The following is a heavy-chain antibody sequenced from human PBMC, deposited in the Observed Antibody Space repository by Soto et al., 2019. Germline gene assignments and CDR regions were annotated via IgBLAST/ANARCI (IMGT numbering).Heavy chain of an antibody. CDR3: AKVGGTSHPPIPVDY. V-gene: IGHV3-23*01. D-gene: IGHD2-2*02. Sequence: GGSLRLSCAASGFTFRSYAMNWLRQAPGKGLEWVSTISGSGGSTYYAHTSTYYADSVKGRFTISGDNSKNTLYLQMNSLRAEDTAVYYCAKVGGTSHPPIPVDYWGQGTLVTVSS. CDR1: GFTFRSYA. CDR2: ISGSGGSTYYAHTST. J-gene: IGHJ4*02.